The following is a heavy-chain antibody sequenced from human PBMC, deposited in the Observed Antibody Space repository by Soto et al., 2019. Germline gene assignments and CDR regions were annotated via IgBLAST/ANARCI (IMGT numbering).Heavy chain of an antibody. CDR1: GGTFSSYT. Sequence: QVQLVQSGAEVKKPGSSVKVSCKASGGTFSSYTISWVRQAPGQGLEWMGRIIPILGIANYAQKFQGRVTITAEKSTSTAYMELSSLRSEDTAVYYCARDSGGNSYYYYGMDVWGQGTTVTVSS. CDR2: IIPILGIA. D-gene: IGHD2-21*02. J-gene: IGHJ6*02. V-gene: IGHV1-69*08. CDR3: ARDSGGNSYYYYGMDV.